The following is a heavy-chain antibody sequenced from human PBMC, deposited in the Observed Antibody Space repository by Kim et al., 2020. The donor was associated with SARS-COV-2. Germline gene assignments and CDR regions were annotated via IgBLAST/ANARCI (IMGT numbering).Heavy chain of an antibody. D-gene: IGHD3-10*01. Sequence: KSRVTISVETAKNQFSLKLSSVTAADTAVYYCARDVVTMVRGVINGAFDIWGQGTMVTVSS. J-gene: IGHJ3*02. V-gene: IGHV4-30-2*04. CDR3: ARDVVTMVRGVINGAFDI.